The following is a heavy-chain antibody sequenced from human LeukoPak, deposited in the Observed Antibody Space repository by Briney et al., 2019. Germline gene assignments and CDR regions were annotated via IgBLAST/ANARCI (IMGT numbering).Heavy chain of an antibody. J-gene: IGHJ4*02. Sequence: GGSLRLSCTVSGFTLSSYEMSWIRQAPGKGLEWVSSIEYSETSTHYADAVKGRFTISRDNSKNTLYLQMNSLRAEDTAVYYCARGPSGYHNTGGQGTLVTVSS. CDR2: IEYSETST. D-gene: IGHD5-12*01. V-gene: IGHV3-23*01. CDR1: GFTLSSYE. CDR3: ARGPSGYHNT.